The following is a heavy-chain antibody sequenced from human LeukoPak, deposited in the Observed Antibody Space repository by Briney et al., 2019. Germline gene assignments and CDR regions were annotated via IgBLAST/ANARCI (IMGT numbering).Heavy chain of an antibody. V-gene: IGHV3-23*01. CDR3: AKDPDYYDSSGYYFGGALDY. D-gene: IGHD3-22*01. J-gene: IGHJ4*02. CDR1: GFTFSSYG. Sequence: GGSLRLSCVASGFTFSSYGMSWVRQAPGKGLEWVSAISGSGGSTYYADSVKGRFTISRDNSKNTLYLQMNSLRAEDTAVYYCAKDPDYYDSSGYYFGGALDYWGQGTLVTVSS. CDR2: ISGSGGST.